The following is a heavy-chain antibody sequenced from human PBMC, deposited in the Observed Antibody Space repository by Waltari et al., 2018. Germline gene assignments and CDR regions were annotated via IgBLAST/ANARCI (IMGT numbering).Heavy chain of an antibody. Sequence: QVQLVQSGAEVKKPGASVKVSCKASGYTFTGYYMHWVRQAPGQGLEWMGWINPNSGGTNYAQKFQGWVTRTRDTSISTAYRERSRLRSDEAAVYYWARGEGQQLDVGGYWGQGTLVTVSS. V-gene: IGHV1-2*04. J-gene: IGHJ4*02. CDR1: GYTFTGYY. CDR3: ARGEGQQLDVGGY. D-gene: IGHD6-13*01. CDR2: INPNSGGT.